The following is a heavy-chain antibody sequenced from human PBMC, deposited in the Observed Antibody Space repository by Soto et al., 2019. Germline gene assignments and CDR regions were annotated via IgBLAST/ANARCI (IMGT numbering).Heavy chain of an antibody. D-gene: IGHD2-2*01. J-gene: IGHJ5*02. V-gene: IGHV4-59*01. CDR1: GGSISSYY. CDR3: ARVLDCSSTSCYGLNWFAP. CDR2: IYYSGST. Sequence: PSETLSLTCTVSGGSISSYYWSWIRQPPGKGLEWIGYIYYSGSTNYNPSLKSRVTISVDTSKNQFSLKLSSVTAADTAVYYCARVLDCSSTSCYGLNWFAPWGQGTLVTVSS.